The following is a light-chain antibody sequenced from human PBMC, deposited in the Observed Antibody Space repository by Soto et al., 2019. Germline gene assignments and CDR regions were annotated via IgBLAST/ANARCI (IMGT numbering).Light chain of an antibody. J-gene: IGKJ1*01. Sequence: EIVMTQSPATLSVSPGERATLSCRASQSVSSNLAWYQQKPGQAPRLLIYGASTRATGIPARFSGSGSGTEFTLTISSLQSEDFAVYYCQQYTNWPPRRFGQGTKAEIK. V-gene: IGKV3-15*01. CDR1: QSVSSN. CDR3: QQYTNWPPRR. CDR2: GAS.